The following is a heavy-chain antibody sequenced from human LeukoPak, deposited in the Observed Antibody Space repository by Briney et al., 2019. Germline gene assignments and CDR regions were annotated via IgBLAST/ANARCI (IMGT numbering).Heavy chain of an antibody. CDR3: ARGKHCGGDCYYPTDPGEFDY. D-gene: IGHD2-21*02. CDR2: IYYSGST. Sequence: KPSETLSLTCTVSGGSISSYYWSWIRQPPGKGLEWIGYIYYSGSTNYNPSLKSRVTISVDTSKNQFSLKLSSVTAADTAVYYCARGKHCGGDCYYPTDPGEFDYWGQGTLVTVSS. V-gene: IGHV4-59*01. CDR1: GGSISSYY. J-gene: IGHJ4*02.